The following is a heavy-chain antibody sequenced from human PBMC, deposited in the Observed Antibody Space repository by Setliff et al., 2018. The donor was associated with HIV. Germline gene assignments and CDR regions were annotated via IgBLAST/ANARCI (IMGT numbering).Heavy chain of an antibody. D-gene: IGHD7-27*01. CDR3: ARGRASGSANSG. J-gene: IGHJ4*02. V-gene: IGHV1-69*13. CDR1: GDTFRSRA. Sequence: SVKVSCKASGDTFRSRAFNWVRQAPGQGPEWMGGISDYNGNTNYAQNFQGRVTLTADESTSIAYMELNSLRSEDTAVYYCARGRASGSANSGWGQGTLVTVSS. CDR2: ISDYNGNT.